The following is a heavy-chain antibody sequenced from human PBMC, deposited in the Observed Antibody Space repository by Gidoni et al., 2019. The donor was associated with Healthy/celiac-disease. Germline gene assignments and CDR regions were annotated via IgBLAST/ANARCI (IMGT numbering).Heavy chain of an antibody. Sequence: EKGLEWMGRIDPSDSYTNYSPSFQGHVTISADKSISTAYLQWSSLKASDTAMYYCARPAGVYDWARYDFDYWGQGTLVTVSS. CDR3: ARPAGVYDWARYDFDY. V-gene: IGHV5-10-1*01. D-gene: IGHD3-16*01. CDR2: IDPSDSYT. J-gene: IGHJ4*02.